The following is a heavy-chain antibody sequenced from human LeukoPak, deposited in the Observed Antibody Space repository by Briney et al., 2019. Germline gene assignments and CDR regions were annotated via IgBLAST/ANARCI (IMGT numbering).Heavy chain of an antibody. Sequence: GASVKVSCKASGYTFTSYGISWVRQAPGQGLEWMGIINPSGGSTSYAQKFQGRVTMTRDMPTSTIYMELSSLRSEDTAVYYCARLGDPFYWGQGTLVTVSS. CDR2: INPSGGST. CDR3: ARLGDPFY. D-gene: IGHD4-17*01. V-gene: IGHV1-46*01. J-gene: IGHJ4*02. CDR1: GYTFTSYG.